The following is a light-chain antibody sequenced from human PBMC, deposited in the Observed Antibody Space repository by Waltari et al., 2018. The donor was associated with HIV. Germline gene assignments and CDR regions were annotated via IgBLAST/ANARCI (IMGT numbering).Light chain of an antibody. V-gene: IGLV1-51*01. J-gene: IGLJ2*01. CDR3: VTWDSNVQILL. CDR2: DNH. Sequence: SLLTHPTLVSAAPGQRVTLSAPASHSNVCSNFVSCYQHIPGTGPKLLLYDNHQRHAGVPERFSASKTGTSASLDITGLQTADEADYYCVTWDSNVQILLFGGGTKVTVL. CDR1: HSNVCSNF.